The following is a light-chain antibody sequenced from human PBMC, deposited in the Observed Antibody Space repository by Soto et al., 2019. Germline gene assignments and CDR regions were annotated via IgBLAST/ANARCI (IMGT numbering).Light chain of an antibody. V-gene: IGLV2-14*01. CDR2: DVS. CDR3: SSYTSSSTYYV. J-gene: IGLJ1*01. CDR1: SSGVGGYNY. Sequence: QSVLTQPASVSGSPGQSITISCTGTSSGVGGYNYVSWYQQHPGKAPKLMIYDVSNRPSGVSNRFSGSKSGNTASLTISGLQAEDEADYYCSSYTSSSTYYVFGTGTMVTVL.